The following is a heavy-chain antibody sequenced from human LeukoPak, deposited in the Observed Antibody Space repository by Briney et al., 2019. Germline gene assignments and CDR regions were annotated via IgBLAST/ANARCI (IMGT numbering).Heavy chain of an antibody. CDR2: IYYSGST. J-gene: IGHJ6*03. CDR3: ARDRVVGATDYYYYMDA. CDR1: GGSISSYY. Sequence: SETLSLTCTVSGGSISSYYWSWIRQPPGKGLEWIGYIYYSGSTNYNPSLKSRVTISVDTSKNQFSLKLSSVTAADTAVYYCARDRVVGATDYYYYMDAWGKGTTVTVSS. D-gene: IGHD1-26*01. V-gene: IGHV4-59*01.